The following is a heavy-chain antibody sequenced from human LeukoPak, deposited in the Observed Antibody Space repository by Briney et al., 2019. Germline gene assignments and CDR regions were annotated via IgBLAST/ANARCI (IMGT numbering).Heavy chain of an antibody. J-gene: IGHJ4*02. CDR3: ASGGVLMVYDY. CDR2: IYTSGST. V-gene: IGHV4-4*09. D-gene: IGHD2-8*01. Sequence: SETLSLTCTVSGGSISSYYWSWIRQPPGKGLEWIGYIYTSGSTNYNPSLKSRVTISEDTSKNQFSLKLSSVTAADTAVYYCASGGVLMVYDYWGQGTLVTVSS. CDR1: GGSISSYY.